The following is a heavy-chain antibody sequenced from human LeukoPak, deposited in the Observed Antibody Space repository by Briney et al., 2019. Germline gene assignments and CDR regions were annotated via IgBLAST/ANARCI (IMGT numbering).Heavy chain of an antibody. Sequence: TGGSLRLSCAASGFTVSSYDMTWVRQAPGKGLEWVSVMYSGCSRYYADSVKGRVAISRDNSQNTVFLQMNSVRVEDTAVYYCARSYSNHIFGMDVWGQGTAVTVPS. CDR2: MYSGCSR. D-gene: IGHD4-11*01. CDR1: GFTVSSYD. V-gene: IGHV3-66*01. J-gene: IGHJ6*02. CDR3: ARSYSNHIFGMDV.